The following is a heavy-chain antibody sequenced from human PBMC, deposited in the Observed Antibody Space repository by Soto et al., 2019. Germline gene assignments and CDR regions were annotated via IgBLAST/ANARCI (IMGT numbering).Heavy chain of an antibody. D-gene: IGHD3-10*01. Sequence: VQLVESGGGVVQPGRSLRLSCAASGFTFSSYGMHWVRQAPGKGLEWVAVIWYDGSNKYYADSVKGRFTISRDNSKNTLYLQMNSLRAEDTAVYYCARVRYYYGSGSYYDYWGQGTLVTVSS. V-gene: IGHV3-33*01. CDR2: IWYDGSNK. J-gene: IGHJ4*02. CDR1: GFTFSSYG. CDR3: ARVRYYYGSGSYYDY.